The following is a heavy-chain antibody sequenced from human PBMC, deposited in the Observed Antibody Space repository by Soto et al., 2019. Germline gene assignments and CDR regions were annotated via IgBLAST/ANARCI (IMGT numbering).Heavy chain of an antibody. V-gene: IGHV1-69*01. CDR1: GGPFSSYA. J-gene: IGHJ6*02. CDR2: IIPLFGTA. CDR3: AREKRGGSSPWWYYYGMDV. Sequence: QVQLVQSGAAVTKPGSSVKVSCKASGGPFSSYAISWVRQAPGQGLEWMGGIIPLFGTANYAQKFQGRVTIPADESTGTAYMEMSSLRSEDTAVYYWAREKRGGSSPWWYYYGMDVRGQGTTVTVSS. D-gene: IGHD1-26*01.